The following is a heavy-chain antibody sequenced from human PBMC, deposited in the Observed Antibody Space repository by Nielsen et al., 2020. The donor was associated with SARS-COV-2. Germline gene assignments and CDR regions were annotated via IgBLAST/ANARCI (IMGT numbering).Heavy chain of an antibody. V-gene: IGHV3-9*01. CDR2: ISWNSGSI. CDR1: GFTFDDYA. CDR3: AKIGAAPKEDAFDI. J-gene: IGHJ3*02. D-gene: IGHD6-6*01. Sequence: SCAASGFTFDDYAMHWVRQAPGKGLEWVSGISWNSGSIGYADSVKGRFTISRDNAKNSLYLQMNSLRAEDTALYYCAKIGAAPKEDAFDIWGQGTMVTVSS.